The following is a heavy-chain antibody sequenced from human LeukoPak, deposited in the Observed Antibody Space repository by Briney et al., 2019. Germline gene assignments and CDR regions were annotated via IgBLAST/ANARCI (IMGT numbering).Heavy chain of an antibody. V-gene: IGHV1-2*02. CDR1: GYTFTGRY. Sequence: ASVKVSCKASGYTFTGRYLYWARQTPGQGLQWMGWINRETGDTKYAQNLKGRVTITRDTTISTVYMELKALTSDDTAVYYCARGYYGMDVWGQGTTVTVSS. J-gene: IGHJ6*02. CDR3: ARGYYGMDV. CDR2: INRETGDT.